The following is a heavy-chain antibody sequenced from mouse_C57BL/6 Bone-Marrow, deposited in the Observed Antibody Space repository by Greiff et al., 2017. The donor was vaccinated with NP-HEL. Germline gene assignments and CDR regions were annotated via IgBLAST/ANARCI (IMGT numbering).Heavy chain of an antibody. Sequence: VQLKQSGPELVKPGDSVKISCKASGYSFTDYNMNWVKQSNGKSLEWIGVINPNYGTTSYNQKFKGKATLTVDQSSSTAYMQLNSLTSEDSADYYCARGPFYGNYGYAMDYWGQGTSVTVSS. D-gene: IGHD2-10*01. CDR1: GYSFTDYN. J-gene: IGHJ4*01. CDR3: ARGPFYGNYGYAMDY. V-gene: IGHV1-39*01. CDR2: INPNYGTT.